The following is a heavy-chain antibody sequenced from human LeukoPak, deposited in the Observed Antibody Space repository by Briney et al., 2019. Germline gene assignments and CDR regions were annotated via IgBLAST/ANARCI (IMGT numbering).Heavy chain of an antibody. Sequence: SETLSLTCTVSGGSISSYYWSWIRQPPGKGLEWIGYIYYSGSTNYNPSLKSRVTISVDTSKNQFSLKLSSVTAADTAVYYCARGGGGDYDFWSGYYKDYFDYWGQGTLVTVSS. CDR1: GGSISSYY. CDR3: ARGGGGDYDFWSGYYKDYFDY. V-gene: IGHV4-59*12. J-gene: IGHJ4*02. CDR2: IYYSGST. D-gene: IGHD3-3*01.